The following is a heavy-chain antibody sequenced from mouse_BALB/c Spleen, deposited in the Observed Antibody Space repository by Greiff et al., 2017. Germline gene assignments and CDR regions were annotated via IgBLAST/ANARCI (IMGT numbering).Heavy chain of an antibody. V-gene: IGHV1S127*01. J-gene: IGHJ4*01. Sequence: QVQLQQPGAELVKPGASVKMSCKASGYTFTSYWMHWVKQRPGQGLEWIGVIDPSDSYTSYNQKFKGKATLTVDTSSSTAYMQLSSLTSEDSAVYYCTRVITTGMDYWGQGTSVTVSA. CDR3: TRVITTGMDY. CDR2: IDPSDSYT. D-gene: IGHD1-1*01. CDR1: GYTFTSYW.